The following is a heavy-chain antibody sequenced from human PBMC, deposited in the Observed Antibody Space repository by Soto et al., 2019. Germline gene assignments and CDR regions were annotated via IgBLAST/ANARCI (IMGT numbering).Heavy chain of an antibody. CDR1: GFTFSSYA. Sequence: EVQLLESGGGLVQPGGSLRLSCAASGFTFSSYAMSWVRQAPGKGLEWVSAISGSGGSTYYADSVKGRFTISRDNSKNTLYQQMNSLRAEDTAVDYCAKDLYSGYDTIPLDNYYYYYMDVWGKGTTVTVSS. CDR2: ISGSGGST. V-gene: IGHV3-23*01. D-gene: IGHD5-12*01. CDR3: AKDLYSGYDTIPLDNYYYYYMDV. J-gene: IGHJ6*03.